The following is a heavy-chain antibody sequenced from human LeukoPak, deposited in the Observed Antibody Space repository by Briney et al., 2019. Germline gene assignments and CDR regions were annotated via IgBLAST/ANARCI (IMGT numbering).Heavy chain of an antibody. CDR2: IYYSATT. J-gene: IGHJ5*02. CDR1: GGSVSSGSYY. CDR3: ARGRTMVRGVKDYENWFDP. Sequence: PSETLSLTCTVSGGSVSSGSYYWTWIRQPPGKGLEWIGYIYYSATTNYNPSLKSRVTISVDTSNNHFSLKLSSVTAADTAVYYCARGRTMVRGVKDYENWFDPWGQGTLVTVSS. V-gene: IGHV4-61*03. D-gene: IGHD3-10*01.